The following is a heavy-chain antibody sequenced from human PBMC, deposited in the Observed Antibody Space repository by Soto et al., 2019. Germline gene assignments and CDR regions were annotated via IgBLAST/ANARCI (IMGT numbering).Heavy chain of an antibody. CDR3: VRWANFRASDS. D-gene: IGHD2-8*01. V-gene: IGHV3-33*01. CDR1: GFTFRSHG. Sequence: LRLSCSASGFTFRSHGMHWVRQAPGKGLEWVAVIWYDGSEKYYADSVKGRFTISRDNPNNILYLQMDILRAEDTAVYYCVRWANFRASDSWGQGSRVTVSS. CDR2: IWYDGSEK. J-gene: IGHJ5*02.